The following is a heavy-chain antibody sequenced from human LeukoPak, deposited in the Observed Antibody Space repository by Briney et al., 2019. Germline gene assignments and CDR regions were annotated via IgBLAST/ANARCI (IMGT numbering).Heavy chain of an antibody. CDR2: ISYVGKNK. CDR1: GFTFRSYE. CDR3: ARDWGKVPRYWFDY. D-gene: IGHD3-16*01. J-gene: IGHJ4*02. Sequence: GGSLRLSCASSGFTFRSYEMTWVRQAAGKGLAWVAVISYVGKNKYYAGSVKGRFTLSRHNSKNTLYLHMDSLTEEDTAVYYCARDWGKVPRYWFDYWGQGTLVTVSS. V-gene: IGHV3-30*04.